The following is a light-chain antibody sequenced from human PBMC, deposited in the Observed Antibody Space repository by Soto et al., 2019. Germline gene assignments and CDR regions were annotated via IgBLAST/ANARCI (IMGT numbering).Light chain of an antibody. CDR1: QSVINNY. Sequence: EIVLTQSPGTLSLSPGEIATLSFSASQSVINNYLAWYQQKPGQAPRLLIYDASNRATGIPARFSGSGSGTDFTLTISSLEPEDFAVYYCQQRSNWPLTFGGGTKVDIK. CDR2: DAS. J-gene: IGKJ4*01. V-gene: IGKV3-11*01. CDR3: QQRSNWPLT.